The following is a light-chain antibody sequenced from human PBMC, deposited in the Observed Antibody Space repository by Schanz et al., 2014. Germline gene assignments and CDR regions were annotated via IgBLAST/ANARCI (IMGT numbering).Light chain of an antibody. CDR3: QQRSNWPPLT. V-gene: IGKV3-15*01. Sequence: EIVMTQFPATLSVSPGERATLSCRATQSVSSKLAWYQQKPGQAPRLLIYGASTRATGIPARFGGSGSGTEFTLTISSLQSEDFAVYYCQQRSNWPPLTFGGGTKVEIK. J-gene: IGKJ4*01. CDR1: QSVSSK. CDR2: GAS.